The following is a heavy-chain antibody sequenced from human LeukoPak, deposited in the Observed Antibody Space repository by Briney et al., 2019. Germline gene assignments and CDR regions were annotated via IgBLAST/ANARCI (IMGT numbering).Heavy chain of an antibody. Sequence: AASVKVSCKASGYTFTSYGISWVRQAPGQGLEWMGWISTYKGNTNYAQKFQGSVTMTTDTSTSTAYMELRSLRSDDTAVYYCARDITMIVRDWGQGTLVTVSS. CDR3: ARDITMIVRD. CDR1: GYTFTSYG. V-gene: IGHV1-18*01. CDR2: ISTYKGNT. J-gene: IGHJ4*02. D-gene: IGHD3-22*01.